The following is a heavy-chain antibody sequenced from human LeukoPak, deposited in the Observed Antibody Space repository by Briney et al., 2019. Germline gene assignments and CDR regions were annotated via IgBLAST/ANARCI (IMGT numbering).Heavy chain of an antibody. CDR2: IYWNDDK. V-gene: IGHV2-5*01. CDR1: GFSLSTSGVG. J-gene: IGHJ4*02. D-gene: IGHD3-10*01. Sequence: SGPTLVNPTQTLTVTCTFSGFSLSTSGVGVGWIRQPPGKALEWLALIYWNDDKRYSPSLKSRLTITKDTSKNQVVLTMTNMDPVDTATYYCAHSRITMVRGVIILPRFDYWGQGTLVTVSS. CDR3: AHSRITMVRGVIILPRFDY.